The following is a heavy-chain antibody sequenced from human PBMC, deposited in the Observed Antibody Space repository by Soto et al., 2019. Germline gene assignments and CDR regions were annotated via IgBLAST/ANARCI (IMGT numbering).Heavy chain of an antibody. CDR1: GCTCTGYY. J-gene: IGHJ5*02. D-gene: IGHD3-22*01. V-gene: IGHV1-2*02. Sequence: ASVKVSCKGAGCTCTGYYMHRVRQSLGKGLEWMGWINPNSGGTNYAQKFQGRVTMTRDTSISTAYMELSRLRSDDTAVYYCARSSINQYDSSGYPGAWFAPWGQGTLVTVSS. CDR2: INPNSGGT. CDR3: ARSSINQYDSSGYPGAWFAP.